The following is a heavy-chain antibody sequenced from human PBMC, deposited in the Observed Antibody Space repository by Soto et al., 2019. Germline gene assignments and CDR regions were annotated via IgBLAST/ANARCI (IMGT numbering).Heavy chain of an antibody. CDR1: GYSFTSYW. J-gene: IGHJ6*02. CDR2: IYPGDSDT. Sequence: GESLKISCKGSGYSFTSYWTGWVRQMPGKGLEWMGIIYPGDSDTRYSPSFQGQVTISADKSISTAYLQWSSLKASDTAMYYCARTSAAGKYYNGMDFWGRGTTVTISS. CDR3: ARTSAAGKYYNGMDF. D-gene: IGHD6-13*01. V-gene: IGHV5-51*01.